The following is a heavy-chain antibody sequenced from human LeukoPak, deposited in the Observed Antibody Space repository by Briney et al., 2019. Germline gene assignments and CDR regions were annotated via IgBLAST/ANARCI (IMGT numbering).Heavy chain of an antibody. D-gene: IGHD2-2*01. J-gene: IGHJ4*02. Sequence: GGSLRLSCAASGFTFSSYAMSWVRQAPGKGLEWVSAISGSGGSTYYADSVKGRFTISRDNSKNTLYLQMNSLRAEDTAVYYCAKDIVVVPAAIGRMGYWGQGTLVTVSS. CDR3: AKDIVVVPAAIGRMGY. CDR1: GFTFSSYA. CDR2: ISGSGGST. V-gene: IGHV3-23*01.